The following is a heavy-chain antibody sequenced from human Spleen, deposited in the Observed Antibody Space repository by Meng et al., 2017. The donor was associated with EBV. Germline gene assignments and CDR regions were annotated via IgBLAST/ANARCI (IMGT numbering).Heavy chain of an antibody. CDR1: GGSVSSGSYD. CDR2: IYYTGNT. J-gene: IGHJ5*02. CDR3: TRAGASLSPPS. V-gene: IGHV4-61*01. D-gene: IGHD3-10*01. Sequence: QVQMPESGPRLVKPSEPLSLTCTVSGGSVSSGSYDWNWNRQPPGKVLEWIGYIYYTGNTNYNPSLKSRVSMSIDTSTNQFSLNLSPVTAADTAIYYCTRAGASLSPPSWGQGTLVTVSS.